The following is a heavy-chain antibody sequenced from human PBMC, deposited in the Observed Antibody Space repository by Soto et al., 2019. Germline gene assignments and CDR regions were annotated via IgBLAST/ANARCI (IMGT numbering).Heavy chain of an antibody. Sequence: SLRLSCAASGFTFDDYAMHWVRQAPGKGLEWVSGISWNSGSIGYADSVKGRFTISRDNAKNSLYLQMNSLRAEDTALYYCAKGSSSYQRTPTPFDYWGQGTLVTVSS. D-gene: IGHD6-13*01. J-gene: IGHJ4*02. CDR1: GFTFDDYA. CDR3: AKGSSSYQRTPTPFDY. CDR2: ISWNSGSI. V-gene: IGHV3-9*01.